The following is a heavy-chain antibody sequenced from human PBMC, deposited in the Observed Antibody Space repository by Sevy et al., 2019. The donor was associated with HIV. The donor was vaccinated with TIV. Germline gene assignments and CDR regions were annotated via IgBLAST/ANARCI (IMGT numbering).Heavy chain of an antibody. Sequence: GGSLRLSCAASGFTFSSYAMHWVRQAPDKGLEWVAIISYDGSNKYYADSVKGRFTISRDNSKNTLYLQMSSLRTEDTAVYYCARERNMIVVVRPFGLFGYWGQGTLVTVSS. CDR2: ISYDGSNK. D-gene: IGHD3-22*01. V-gene: IGHV3-30-3*01. CDR1: GFTFSSYA. CDR3: ARERNMIVVVRPFGLFGY. J-gene: IGHJ4*02.